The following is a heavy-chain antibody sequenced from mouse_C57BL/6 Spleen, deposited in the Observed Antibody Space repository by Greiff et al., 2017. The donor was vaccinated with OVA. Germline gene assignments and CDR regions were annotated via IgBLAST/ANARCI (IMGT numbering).Heavy chain of an antibody. CDR3: ARDGYYPLYAMDY. D-gene: IGHD2-3*01. CDR1: GFSLTSYG. V-gene: IGHV2-2*01. Sequence: VKLVESGPGLVQPSQSLSITCTVSGFSLTSYGVHWVRQSPGKGLEWLGVIWSGGSTDYNAAFISRLSISKDNSKSQVFFKMISLQADDTAIYYCARDGYYPLYAMDYWGQGTSVTVSS. CDR2: IWSGGST. J-gene: IGHJ4*01.